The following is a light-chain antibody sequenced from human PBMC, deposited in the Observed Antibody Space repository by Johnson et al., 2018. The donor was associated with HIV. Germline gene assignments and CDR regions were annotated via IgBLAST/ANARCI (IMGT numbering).Light chain of an antibody. V-gene: IGLV1-51*02. CDR2: ENN. J-gene: IGLJ1*01. Sequence: QSVLTQPPSVSAAPGQKVTISCSGSSSNIGNNYVSWYQQLPGTAPKLLIYENNKRPSGIPDRFSGSTSGPSATLGITGLQTGDEADYYCGTWDSSLSVFYVFGTGTKVTVL. CDR3: GTWDSSLSVFYV. CDR1: SSNIGNNY.